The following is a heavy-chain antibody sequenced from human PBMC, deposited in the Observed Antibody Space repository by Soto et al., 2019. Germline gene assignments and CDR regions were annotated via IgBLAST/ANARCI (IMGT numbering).Heavy chain of an antibody. V-gene: IGHV3-30*18. Sequence: QVQLVDSGGGVVQPGGSLRLSCAASGFTFSNYAMHWVRQAPGKELQWVAFISYDGNNRYYADSVKARFTISRDNSKDTLFPKMSSLRGDDRAVCYCAKGLGSFEYNSLPSTFDSWGQGTLVTVSS. CDR3: AKGLGSFEYNSLPSTFDS. CDR2: ISYDGNNR. D-gene: IGHD1-20*01. CDR1: GFTFSNYA. J-gene: IGHJ4*02.